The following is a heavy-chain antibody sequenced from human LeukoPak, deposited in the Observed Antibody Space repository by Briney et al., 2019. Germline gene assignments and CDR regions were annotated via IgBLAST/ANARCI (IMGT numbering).Heavy chain of an antibody. J-gene: IGHJ4*02. CDR1: GGSFSDYS. V-gene: IGHV4-34*01. D-gene: IGHD4-23*01. Sequence: SETLSLTCAVYGGSFSDYSWSWIRQPPGKGLEWIGEINHSGSTNYNPSLKSRVTISVDTSKNQFSLKLSSVTAADTAVYYCARLGHPGVTSKWGQGTLVTVSS. CDR3: ARLGHPGVTSK. CDR2: INHSGST.